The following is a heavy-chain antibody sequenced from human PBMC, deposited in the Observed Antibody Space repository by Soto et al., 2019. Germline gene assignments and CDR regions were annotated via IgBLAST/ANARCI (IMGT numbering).Heavy chain of an antibody. V-gene: IGHV1-58*01. CDR3: ASASFSDTNADEIHFQH. Sequence: ASVKVSFKASGFTFTNSAVQWVRQARGQPLEWIGWIVVGGGKTNYAQKFQGRVTITRDMSTGTVYMDLSSLRSEYTAVYYCASASFSDTNADEIHFQHWRQGTRVTVSS. D-gene: IGHD2-8*01. CDR2: IVVGGGKT. J-gene: IGHJ1*01. CDR1: GFTFTNSA.